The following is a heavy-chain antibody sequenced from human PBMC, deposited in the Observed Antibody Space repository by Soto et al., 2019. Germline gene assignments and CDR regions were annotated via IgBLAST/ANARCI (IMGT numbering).Heavy chain of an antibody. CDR1: GGTFRSYV. V-gene: IGHV1-69*12. Sequence: QVQLVQSGAEVKKPGSSVKVSCKASGGTFRSYVTSWVRQAPGQGLEWLGGIIPMYGTTYYAQTFQGRVTISADESTSTAFMELSSLRSEHTAVYYCARIGTLDWIDDYWGQGTLVTVSS. D-gene: IGHD1-1*01. J-gene: IGHJ4*02. CDR2: IIPMYGTT. CDR3: ARIGTLDWIDDY.